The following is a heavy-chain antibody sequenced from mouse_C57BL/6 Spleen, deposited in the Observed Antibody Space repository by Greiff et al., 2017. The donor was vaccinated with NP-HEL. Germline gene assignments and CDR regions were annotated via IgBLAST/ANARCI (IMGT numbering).Heavy chain of an antibody. CDR3: ARGGYYYGSSYYAMDY. J-gene: IGHJ4*01. Sequence: QVQLQQSGAELARPGASVKMSCKASGYTFTSYTMHWVKQRPGQGLEWIGYINPSSGYTNYNQKFKDKATLTADKSSSTAYMQLSSLTSEDSAVYYCARGGYYYGSSYYAMDYWGQGTSVTVSS. D-gene: IGHD1-1*01. CDR2: INPSSGYT. CDR1: GYTFTSYT. V-gene: IGHV1-4*01.